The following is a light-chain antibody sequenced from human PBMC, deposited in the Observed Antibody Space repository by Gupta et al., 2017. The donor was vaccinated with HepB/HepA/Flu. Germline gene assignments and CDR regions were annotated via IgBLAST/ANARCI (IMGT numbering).Light chain of an antibody. J-gene: IGKJ1*01. Sequence: DIQXXQSPSXLSASIGDRVIITCRASQSVSDRLAWYQQNPGKAPKLLISQASTLEKGVPSRFSGSGYGTEFTLTISSLQADDFATYFCQHYNAFPWTFGRGTKVEVK. CDR3: QHYNAFPWT. V-gene: IGKV1-5*03. CDR2: QAS. CDR1: QSVSDR.